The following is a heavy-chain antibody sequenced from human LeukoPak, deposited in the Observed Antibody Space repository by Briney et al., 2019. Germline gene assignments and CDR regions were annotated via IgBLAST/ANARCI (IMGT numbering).Heavy chain of an antibody. CDR3: ARVRQQLAPFDP. Sequence: PGGSLRLSCAASGFTFSSYNINWVRQAPGKGLEWVSYISSSGSTIYYADSVKGRFTISRDNAKNSLYLQMNSLRAEDTAVYYCARVRQQLAPFDPWGQGTLVTVSS. J-gene: IGHJ5*02. V-gene: IGHV3-48*04. D-gene: IGHD6-13*01. CDR2: ISSSGSTI. CDR1: GFTFSSYN.